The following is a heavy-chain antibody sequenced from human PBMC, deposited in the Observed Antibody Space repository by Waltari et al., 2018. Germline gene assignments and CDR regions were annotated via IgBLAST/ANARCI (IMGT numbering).Heavy chain of an antibody. J-gene: IGHJ4*02. CDR3: AKDKEGWSSFDY. D-gene: IGHD6-19*01. V-gene: IGHV3-9*01. Sequence: VQLVESGGGLVQPGRSLRLSCAASGFTFNDYAMHWVRQAPGKGREWVSGISCNSGVIAYADSVKVRFTISRDNAKNSLYLQMNSLRAEDTALYYCAKDKEGWSSFDYWGQGALVTVSS. CDR1: GFTFNDYA. CDR2: ISCNSGVI.